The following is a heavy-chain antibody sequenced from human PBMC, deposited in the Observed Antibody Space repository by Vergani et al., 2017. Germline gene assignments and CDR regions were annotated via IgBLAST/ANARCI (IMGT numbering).Heavy chain of an antibody. CDR3: ARDTGDYGDYGGDAFDI. D-gene: IGHD4-17*01. CDR1: GYTLTGHY. J-gene: IGHJ3*02. Sequence: QVQLVQSGAEVKKPGASVKVSCKASGYTLTGHYMHWVRQAPGQGLEWMGWINPNSGGTNYAQKFQGRVTMTRDTSISTAYMELSRRRSDDTAVYYCARDTGDYGDYGGDAFDIWGQGTMVTVSS. V-gene: IGHV1-2*02. CDR2: INPNSGGT.